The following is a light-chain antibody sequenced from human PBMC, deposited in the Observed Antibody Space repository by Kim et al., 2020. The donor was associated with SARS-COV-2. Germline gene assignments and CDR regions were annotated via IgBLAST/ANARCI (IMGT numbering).Light chain of an antibody. J-gene: IGLJ2*01. V-gene: IGLV3-1*01. CDR3: QAWDSTTAV. CDR2: QDS. CDR1: NLGDRC. Sequence: SYELTQPPSVSVSPGETASITCSGDNLGDRCVHWYQQKPGQSPVLVIYQDSKRPSGIPERFSGSNSGNTATLTISGTQAMDEADYYCQAWDSTTAVFGGG.